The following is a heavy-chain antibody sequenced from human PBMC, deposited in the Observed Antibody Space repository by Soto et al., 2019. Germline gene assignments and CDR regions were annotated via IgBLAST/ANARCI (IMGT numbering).Heavy chain of an antibody. D-gene: IGHD3-9*01. V-gene: IGHV1-8*02. J-gene: IGHJ5*02. Sequence: ASVKVSCKASGYTFTSYGISWVRQAPGQGLEWMGWMNAYSGNTGYAQKLQGRVTMTRNTTISTAYMELSSLRSEDTAVYYCARARHYDILTGYFCCWFDPWGQGTLVTSPQ. CDR3: ARARHYDILTGYFCCWFDP. CDR1: GYTFTSYG. CDR2: MNAYSGNT.